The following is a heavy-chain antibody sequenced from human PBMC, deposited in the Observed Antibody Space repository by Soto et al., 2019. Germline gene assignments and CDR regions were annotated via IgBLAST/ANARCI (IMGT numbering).Heavy chain of an antibody. Sequence: SETLSLTCTVSGGSISSGGYYWSWIRQHPGKGLEWIGYIYYSGSTYYNPSLKSRVTISVDTSKNQFSLKLSSVTAADTAVYYCARRLQQAHYYYMDVWGKGTTVTVSS. V-gene: IGHV4-31*03. CDR3: ARRLQQAHYYYMDV. J-gene: IGHJ6*03. CDR2: IYYSGST. CDR1: GGSISSGGYY. D-gene: IGHD5-12*01.